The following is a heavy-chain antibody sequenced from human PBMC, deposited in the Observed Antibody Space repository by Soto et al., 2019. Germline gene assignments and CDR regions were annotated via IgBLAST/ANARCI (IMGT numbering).Heavy chain of an antibody. J-gene: IGHJ4*02. D-gene: IGHD3-9*01. CDR1: GFTFSAYA. V-gene: IGHV3-23*01. Sequence: EVQLLESGGGLVQPGGSLRLSCAGSGFTFSAYAMTWVRQAPGRGLEWVSSISGSGDTTYYADSVRGRFIISTDNSKNTLCLQMNSLRAEDTAVYYCAIILTGYYSPFDYWGQGTLVTVSS. CDR2: ISGSGDTT. CDR3: AIILTGYYSPFDY.